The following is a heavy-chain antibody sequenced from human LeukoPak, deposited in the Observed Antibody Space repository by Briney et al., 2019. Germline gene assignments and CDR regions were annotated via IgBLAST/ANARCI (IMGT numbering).Heavy chain of an antibody. CDR3: ARGTGDYVWGSYRVSPYYFDY. J-gene: IGHJ4*02. Sequence: SETLSLTSTVSGGSISNYYWSWIRQPPGKGLEWIGYIYYSGSTNYNPSLKSRVTISVDTSKNQFSLKLSSVTAADTAVYYCARGTGDYVWGSYRVSPYYFDYWGQGTLVTVSS. CDR2: IYYSGST. D-gene: IGHD3-16*02. CDR1: GGSISNYY. V-gene: IGHV4-59*08.